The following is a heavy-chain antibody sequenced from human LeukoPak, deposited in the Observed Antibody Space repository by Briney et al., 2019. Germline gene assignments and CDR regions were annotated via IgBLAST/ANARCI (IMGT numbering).Heavy chain of an antibody. J-gene: IGHJ6*02. Sequence: GGSLRLSCAASGFTFSSYAMSLVRQAPGKGLEWVSAISGSGGSTYYADSVKGRFTISRDNSKNTLYLQMNSLRAEDTAVYYCAKDSSGWSYYYYGMDVWGQGTTVTVSS. D-gene: IGHD6-19*01. CDR2: ISGSGGST. V-gene: IGHV3-23*01. CDR1: GFTFSSYA. CDR3: AKDSSGWSYYYYGMDV.